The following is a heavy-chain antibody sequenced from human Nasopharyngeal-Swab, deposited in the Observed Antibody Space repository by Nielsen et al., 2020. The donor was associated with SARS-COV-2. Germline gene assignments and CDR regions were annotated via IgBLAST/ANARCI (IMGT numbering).Heavy chain of an antibody. CDR2: IYSGGSR. J-gene: IGHJ2*01. V-gene: IGHV3-53*01. CDR3: ARSRLPGVFSVTASWYFDL. Sequence: VRQAPGKGLEWVSVIYSGGSRHYADSVKGRFTISRDNSKNALYLQMNSLRVEDTAVYYCARSRLPGVFSVTASWYFDLWGRGTLVTVSS. D-gene: IGHD2-21*02.